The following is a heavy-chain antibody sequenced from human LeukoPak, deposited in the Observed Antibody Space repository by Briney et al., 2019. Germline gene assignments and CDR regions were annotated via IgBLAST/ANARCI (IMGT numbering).Heavy chain of an antibody. CDR2: ISSSGSYI. CDR1: GFIFGGYS. Sequence: GGSLRLSCAASGFIFGGYSMSWVRQAPGKGLEWVSSISSSGSYIYYADSVKGRFTISRDNAKNSLYLQMNSLRAEDTAEYYCARDRGGAPNWFDPWGQGTLVTVSS. D-gene: IGHD1-26*01. V-gene: IGHV3-21*01. CDR3: ARDRGGAPNWFDP. J-gene: IGHJ5*02.